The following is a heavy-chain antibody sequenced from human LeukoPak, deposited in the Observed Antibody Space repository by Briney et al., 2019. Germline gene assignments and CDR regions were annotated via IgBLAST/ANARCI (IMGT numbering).Heavy chain of an antibody. V-gene: IGHV4-38-2*01. Sequence: PSETLSLTCAVSGYSISSGYYWGWIRQPPGKGLEWIGSIYHSESTYYNPSLKSRVTISVDTSKNQFSLKLSSVTAADTAVYYCARVPLYSSGQQDYYWGKGTLVTVSS. CDR2: IYHSEST. J-gene: IGHJ4*02. CDR3: ARVPLYSSGQQDYY. D-gene: IGHD6-19*01. CDR1: GYSISSGYY.